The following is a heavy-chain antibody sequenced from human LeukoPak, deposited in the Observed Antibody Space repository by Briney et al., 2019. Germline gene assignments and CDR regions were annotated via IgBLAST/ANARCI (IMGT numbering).Heavy chain of an antibody. D-gene: IGHD1-26*01. CDR3: ARGVSGSFGASFDI. J-gene: IGHJ3*02. CDR2: IIPIFGTA. V-gene: IGHV1-69*06. CDR1: GGTFSSYA. Sequence: GASVTVSCKASGGTFSSYAISWVRQAPGQGLEWMGGIIPIFGTANYAQKFQGRVTITADKSTSTAYMELSSLRSEDTAVYYCARGVSGSFGASFDIWGQGTMVTVSS.